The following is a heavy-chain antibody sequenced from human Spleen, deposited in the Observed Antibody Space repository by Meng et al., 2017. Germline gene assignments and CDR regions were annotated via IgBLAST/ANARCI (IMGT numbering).Heavy chain of an antibody. CDR2: ISGSGGST. V-gene: IGHV3-23*01. CDR1: GFTFSSYA. CDR3: AKLPYSSSWWNKPTNAFDI. D-gene: IGHD6-13*01. J-gene: IGHJ3*02. Sequence: GESLKISCAASGFTFSSYAMSWVRQAPGKGLEWVSAISGSGGSTYYADSVKGRFTISRDNSKNTLYLQMNSLRAEDTAVYYCAKLPYSSSWWNKPTNAFDIWGQGTMVTVSS.